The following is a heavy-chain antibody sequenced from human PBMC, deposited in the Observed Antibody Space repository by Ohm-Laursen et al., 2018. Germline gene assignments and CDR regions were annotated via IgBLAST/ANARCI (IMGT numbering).Heavy chain of an antibody. CDR3: ARDGDYVAFDI. V-gene: IGHV4-39*07. CDR2: IYYSGST. CDR1: GGSISSSSYY. J-gene: IGHJ3*02. Sequence: TLSLTCTVSGGSISSSSYYWGWIRQPPGKGLEWIGSIYYSGSTYYNPSLKSRVTISVDTSKNQFSLKLSSVTAADTAVYYCARDGDYVAFDIWGQGTMVTVSS. D-gene: IGHD4-17*01.